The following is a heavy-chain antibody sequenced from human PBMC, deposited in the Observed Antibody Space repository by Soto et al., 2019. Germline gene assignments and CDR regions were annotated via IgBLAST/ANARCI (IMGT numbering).Heavy chain of an antibody. D-gene: IGHD2-15*01. Sequence: QVQLQQWGAGLLKPSETLSLTCAVYGGSFSGYYWSWIRQPPGKGLEWIGEINHSGSTNYNPSPKRRVTISVDTSKNQFSLKLSSVTAADTAVYYCASPTGGDDCSGGSRYSGWFDPWGQGTLVTVSS. J-gene: IGHJ5*02. CDR1: GGSFSGYY. V-gene: IGHV4-34*01. CDR2: INHSGST. CDR3: ASPTGGDDCSGGSRYSGWFDP.